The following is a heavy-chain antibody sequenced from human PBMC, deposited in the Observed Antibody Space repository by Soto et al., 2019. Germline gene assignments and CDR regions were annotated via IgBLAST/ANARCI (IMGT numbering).Heavy chain of an antibody. V-gene: IGHV3-30*03. J-gene: IGHJ6*02. CDR2: ISYDGSNK. Sequence: GGSLRLSCAASGFTFSSYGMHWVRQAPGKGLEWVAVISYDGSNKYYADSVKGRFTISRDNSKNTLYLQMNSLRAEDTAVYYCAVNTYYYYGMDVWGQGTTVTVSS. CDR3: AVNTYYYYGMDV. CDR1: GFTFSSYG.